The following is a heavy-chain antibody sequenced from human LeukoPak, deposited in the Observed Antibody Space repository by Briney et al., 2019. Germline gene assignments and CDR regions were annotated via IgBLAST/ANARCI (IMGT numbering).Heavy chain of an antibody. Sequence: GGSLRLSCAASGLSVSGNYMSWVRQPPGKGPEWVSVLDVGGSTYYADSVKGRFTISRDKSKNTLYLQINSLRAEDTAVYYCARGGNSGGSLRSPFDIWGQGTLVTVSS. D-gene: IGHD2-15*01. CDR3: ARGGNSGGSLRSPFDI. V-gene: IGHV3-53*01. J-gene: IGHJ4*02. CDR2: LDVGGST. CDR1: GLSVSGNY.